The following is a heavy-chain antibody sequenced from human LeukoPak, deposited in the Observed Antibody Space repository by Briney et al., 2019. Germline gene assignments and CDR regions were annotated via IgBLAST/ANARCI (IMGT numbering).Heavy chain of an antibody. V-gene: IGHV3-23*01. D-gene: IGHD1-1*01. Sequence: GGSLRLSCVASGFTFYTHGMHWVRQAPGRGLEWVSAISASGDVTFYADSLRGRFTISRDNSKSTLYLQMNGLRAEDTAIFYCAKSLFTSATGTGRAFHIWGQGTRVTVSS. CDR1: GFTFYTHG. CDR3: AKSLFTSATGTGRAFHI. J-gene: IGHJ3*02. CDR2: ISASGDVT.